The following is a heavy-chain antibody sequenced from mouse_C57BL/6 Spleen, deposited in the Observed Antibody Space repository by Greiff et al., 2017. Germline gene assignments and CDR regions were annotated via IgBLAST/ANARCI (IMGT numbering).Heavy chain of an antibody. D-gene: IGHD2-4*01. J-gene: IGHJ1*03. CDR1: GYTFTSYW. CDR2: IDPSDSYT. CDR3: ARSGGYDYDGYFDV. Sequence: VQLQQSGAELVMPGASVKLSCKASGYTFTSYWMHWVKQRPGQGLEWIGEIDPSDSYTNYNQKFKGKSTLTVDKSSSTAYMQLSSLTSEDSAVYYCARSGGYDYDGYFDVWGTGTTVTVSS. V-gene: IGHV1-69*01.